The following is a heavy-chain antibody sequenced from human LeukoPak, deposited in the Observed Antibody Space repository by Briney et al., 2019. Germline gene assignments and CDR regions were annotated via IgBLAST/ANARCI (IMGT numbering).Heavy chain of an antibody. Sequence: SETLSLTCAVYGGSFSGYYWSWIRHPPGKGLELIGEINHSGSTNYNPSLKSRVTISVDTSKNQFSLKLSSVTAADTAVYYCATRHSLLWFGELLAPFSYWGQGTLVTVSS. CDR2: INHSGST. V-gene: IGHV4-34*01. CDR1: GGSFSGYY. D-gene: IGHD3-10*01. CDR3: ATRHSLLWFGELLAPFSY. J-gene: IGHJ4*02.